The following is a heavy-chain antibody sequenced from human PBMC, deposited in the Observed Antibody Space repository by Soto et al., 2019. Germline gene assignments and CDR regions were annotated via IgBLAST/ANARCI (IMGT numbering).Heavy chain of an antibody. CDR2: INHRGSA. D-gene: IGHD6-13*01. V-gene: IGHV4-4*02. J-gene: IGHJ4*02. CDR1: GASVSSTYW. CDR3: ARYNAASGTYYFDY. Sequence: ETLSLTCAVSGASVSSTYWWSWVRQPPGKGPEWIGEINHRGSANYNPSLKSRVTISVEISKSQFSLKLTSVTAADTAVYYCARYNAASGTYYFDYWGQGALVTVSS.